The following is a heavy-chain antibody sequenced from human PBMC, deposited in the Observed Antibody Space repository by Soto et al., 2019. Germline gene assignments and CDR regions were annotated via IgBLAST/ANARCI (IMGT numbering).Heavy chain of an antibody. CDR2: ISGSGGST. J-gene: IGHJ6*03. V-gene: IGHV3-23*01. CDR1: GFTFSSYA. CDR3: AKEAALVGLMVYAPDYYMDV. Sequence: GGSLRLSCAASGFTFSSYAMSWVRQAPGKGLEWVSAISGSGGSTYYADSVKGRFTISRDNSKNTLYLQMNCLRVEDTDVYYCAKEAALVGLMVYAPDYYMDVWGKGTTVTVSS. D-gene: IGHD2-8*01.